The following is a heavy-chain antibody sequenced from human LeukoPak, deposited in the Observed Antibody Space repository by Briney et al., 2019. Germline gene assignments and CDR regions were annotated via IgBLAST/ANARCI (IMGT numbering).Heavy chain of an antibody. V-gene: IGHV1-2*02. Sequence: ASVKVSCKASGYTFTCNHMHWVRQAPGQGLAWMGWINTNSGGTNYAQKLQGRVIMTRDTSISTAYMEMSRLGSDDTAVYYCARGGSTDSIHSCGGNCYFLDYWGQGTLVTVSS. CDR3: ARGGSTDSIHSCGGNCYFLDY. D-gene: IGHD2-21*02. J-gene: IGHJ4*02. CDR2: INTNSGGT. CDR1: GYTFTCNH.